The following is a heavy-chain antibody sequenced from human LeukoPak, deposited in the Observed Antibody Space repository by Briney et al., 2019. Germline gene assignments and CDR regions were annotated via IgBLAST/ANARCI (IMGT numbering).Heavy chain of an antibody. CDR2: ISGSGGST. Sequence: GGSLRLSCAASGFTFTDYWMSWVRQAPGKGLEWVSAISGSGGSTYYADSVKGRFTISIDNSKNTLYLQMNSLRAEDTAVYYCAKGGPFDWNYADGAFDIWGQGTMVTVSS. D-gene: IGHD1-7*01. J-gene: IGHJ3*02. CDR1: GFTFTDYW. V-gene: IGHV3-23*01. CDR3: AKGGPFDWNYADGAFDI.